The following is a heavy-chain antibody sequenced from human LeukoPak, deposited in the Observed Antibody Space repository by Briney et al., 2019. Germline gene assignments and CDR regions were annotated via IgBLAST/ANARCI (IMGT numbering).Heavy chain of an antibody. D-gene: IGHD3-3*01. J-gene: IGHJ4*02. CDR1: GFTFSSYS. V-gene: IGHV3-21*01. CDR3: ARGDLRFVEWLYFFDY. CDR2: ISSSSSYI. Sequence: GGSLRLSCAASGFTFSSYSMNWVRQAPGKGLEWVSSISSSSSYIYYADSVKGRFTISRDNAKNSLYLQMNSLRAEDTAVYYCARGDLRFVEWLYFFDYWGQGTLVTVSS.